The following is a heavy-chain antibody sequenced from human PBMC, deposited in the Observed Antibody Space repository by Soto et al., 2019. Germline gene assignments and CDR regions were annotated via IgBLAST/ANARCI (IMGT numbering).Heavy chain of an antibody. CDR1: GDTFTSYY. J-gene: IGHJ5*02. CDR2: INPHGGST. CDR3: ARSSGGNFGIIIEGSNWFDP. Sequence: ASVQVPCKAPGDTFTSYYLNWVRQEHGQGLEWLGVINPHGGSTKYAQKFQGRITMTRDTSRSTVYMELGSLRSDDTAIYYCARSSGGNFGIIIEGSNWFDPWGQGTLVTGSS. V-gene: IGHV1-46*01. D-gene: IGHD3-3*01.